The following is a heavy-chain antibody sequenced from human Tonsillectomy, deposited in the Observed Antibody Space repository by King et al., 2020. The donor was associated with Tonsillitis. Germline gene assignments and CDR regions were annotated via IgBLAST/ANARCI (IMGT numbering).Heavy chain of an antibody. J-gene: IGHJ3*01. V-gene: IGHV1-69*19. CDR3: ARDYRDYYDSSGFQGAFDF. D-gene: IGHD3-22*01. CDR2: NIPIFGTA. Sequence: QLVQSGAEVKKPGSSVKVSCKASGGTFSSYALSWVRQTPGQGLEWMGRNIPIFGTANYAQKLQGSVTITADDSTSTDYMELSSLTSEDTAVYYCARDYRDYYDSSGFQGAFDFWGQGTMVTVSS. CDR1: GGTFSSYA.